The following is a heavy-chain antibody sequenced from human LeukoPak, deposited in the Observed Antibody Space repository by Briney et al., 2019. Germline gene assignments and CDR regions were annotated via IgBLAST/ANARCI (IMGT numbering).Heavy chain of an antibody. CDR3: VKNGWFDY. J-gene: IGHJ4*02. CDR2: ISGYGDST. V-gene: IGHV3-64D*09. CDR1: GFTFTNYA. Sequence: PGGSLRLSCSASGFTFTNYAMHWVRQARGKGLEYVSAISGYGDSTYYTGSVKGRFTISRGNSRNTLYLQMSSLRADDTAVYYCVKNGWFDYWGQGILVTVSS. D-gene: IGHD6-19*01.